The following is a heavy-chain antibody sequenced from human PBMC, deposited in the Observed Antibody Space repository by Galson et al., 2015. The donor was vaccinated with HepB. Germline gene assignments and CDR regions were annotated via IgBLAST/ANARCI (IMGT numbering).Heavy chain of an antibody. CDR1: TFVIHQFV. CDR2: ISSDGTKK. CDR3: ARDTDPWTYYIYDGMDV. D-gene: IGHD3-10*01. J-gene: IGHJ6*02. Sequence: SLRLSCAAPTFVIHQFVMHWVRQAPGKGLEWVAGISSDGTKKYHAESVRGRFTISRDNANNTLHLQMNSLRTEDTAVYFCARDTDPWTYYIYDGMDVWGQGTTVTVSS. V-gene: IGHV3-30-3*01.